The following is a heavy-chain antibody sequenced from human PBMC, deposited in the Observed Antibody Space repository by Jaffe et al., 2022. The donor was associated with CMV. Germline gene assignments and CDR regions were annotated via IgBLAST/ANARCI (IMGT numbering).Heavy chain of an antibody. V-gene: IGHV1-18*01. J-gene: IGHJ4*02. CDR1: GYTFNTYG. CDR2: ISTKHGNT. Sequence: QVQLVQSGAEVKKPGASVKVSCKASGYTFNTYGINWMRQAPGQGFEWLGWISTKHGNTNYAQEIKARLTLTIDTSTSTAYMDLRSLTSDDTAVYYCARDDFYFDYWGQGTLVTVSS. D-gene: IGHD3-3*01. CDR3: ARDDFYFDY.